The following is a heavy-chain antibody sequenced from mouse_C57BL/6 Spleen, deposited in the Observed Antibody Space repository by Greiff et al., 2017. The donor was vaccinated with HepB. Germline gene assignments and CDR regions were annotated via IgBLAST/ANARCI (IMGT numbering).Heavy chain of an antibody. CDR3: ARASNYGSWFAY. Sequence: EVKLVESEGGLVQPGSSMKLSCTASGFTFSDYYMAWVRQVPEKGLEWVANINYDGSSTYYLDSLKSRFIISRDNAKNILYLQMSSLKSEDTATYYCARASNYGSWFAYWGQGTLVTVSA. V-gene: IGHV5-16*01. D-gene: IGHD2-5*01. CDR1: GFTFSDYY. CDR2: INYDGSST. J-gene: IGHJ3*01.